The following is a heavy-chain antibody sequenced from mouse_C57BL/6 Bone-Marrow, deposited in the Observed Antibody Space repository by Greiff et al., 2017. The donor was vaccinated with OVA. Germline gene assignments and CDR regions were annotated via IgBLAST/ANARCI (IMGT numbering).Heavy chain of an antibody. CDR1: GYAFSSSW. J-gene: IGHJ3*01. CDR3: ASEETMVTKAWFAY. V-gene: IGHV1-82*01. Sequence: VQLKESGPELVKPGASVKISCKASGYAFSSSWLNWVKQRPGKGLEWIGRIYPGDGDTNYNGKFKGKATLTADKSSSTAYMQLSSLTSEDSAVYFCASEETMVTKAWFAYWGQGTLVTVSA. D-gene: IGHD2-1*01. CDR2: IYPGDGDT.